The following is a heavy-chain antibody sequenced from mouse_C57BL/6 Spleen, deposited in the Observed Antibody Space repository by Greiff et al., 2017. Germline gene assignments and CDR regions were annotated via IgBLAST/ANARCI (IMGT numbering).Heavy chain of an antibody. CDR3: ARNGVDYGSSHEGFAY. J-gene: IGHJ3*01. CDR1: GFSLTSYG. V-gene: IGHV2-2*01. Sequence: QVQLKESGPGLVQPSQSLSITCTVSGFSLTSYGVHWVRQSPGKGLEWLGVIWSGGSTDYNAAFISRLSISKDNSKSQVFFKMNSLQADDTAIYYCARNGVDYGSSHEGFAYWGQGTLVTVSA. CDR2: IWSGGST. D-gene: IGHD1-1*01.